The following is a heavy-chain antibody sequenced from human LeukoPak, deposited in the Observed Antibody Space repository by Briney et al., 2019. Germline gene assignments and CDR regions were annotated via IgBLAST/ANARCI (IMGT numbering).Heavy chain of an antibody. CDR2: ISAYNGNT. V-gene: IGHV1-18*01. J-gene: IGHJ5*02. Sequence: VASVKVSCKASGYTFTSYGISWVRQAPGQGLEWMGWISAYNGNTNYAQKLQGRVTMTTDTSTSTAYMELRSLRSDDTAVYYCARAGYTLNVVKSHWFDPWGQGTLVTVSS. CDR3: ARAGYTLNVVKSHWFDP. CDR1: GYTFTSYG. D-gene: IGHD6-13*01.